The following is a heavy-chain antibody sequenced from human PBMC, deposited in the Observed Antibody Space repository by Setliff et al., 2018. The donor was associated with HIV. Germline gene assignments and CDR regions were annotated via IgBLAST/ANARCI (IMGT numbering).Heavy chain of an antibody. CDR2: ISSSSSSI. Sequence: PGGSLRLSCAASGFNFSSHTMNWVRQAPGKGLDWVSYISSSSSSIYYTDSVKGRFTTSRDNSKNTLYLQMNSLRTEDTAVYYCTKNLYTSRWSPLDYWGQGTLVTVSS. V-gene: IGHV3-48*04. CDR1: GFNFSSHT. D-gene: IGHD2-8*01. CDR3: TKNLYTSRWSPLDY. J-gene: IGHJ4*02.